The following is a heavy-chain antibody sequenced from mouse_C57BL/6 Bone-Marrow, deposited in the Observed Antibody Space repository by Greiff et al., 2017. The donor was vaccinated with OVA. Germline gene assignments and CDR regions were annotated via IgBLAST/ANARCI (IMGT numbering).Heavy chain of an antibody. CDR3: ARQTAFNRYCYFDV. J-gene: IGHJ1*03. CDR1: GFTFSSYG. CDR2: ISTGGSYT. V-gene: IGHV5-6*02. D-gene: IGHD1-2*01. Sequence: EVKLLESGADLVKPGGSLKLSCAASGFTFSSYGMCWVRQTPGQRLEWVATISTGGSYTYYTDSVKGRFTISGDTAKSTTYLQMRSLTSEDTAMYYCARQTAFNRYCYFDVCGTGTTVTV.